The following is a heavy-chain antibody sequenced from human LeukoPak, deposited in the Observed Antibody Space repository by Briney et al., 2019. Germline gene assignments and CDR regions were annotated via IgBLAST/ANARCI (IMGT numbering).Heavy chain of an antibody. Sequence: SETLSLTWTVSGGSISSGGYYWSWIRQPPGKGLEWIGYIYHSGSTYYNPSLKSRVTISVDRSKNQFSLKLSSVTAADTAVYYCARAGEEQLVEHCSDYWGQGTLVTVSS. CDR1: GGSISSGGYY. J-gene: IGHJ4*02. V-gene: IGHV4-30-2*01. CDR2: IYHSGST. CDR3: ARAGEEQLVEHCSDY. D-gene: IGHD6-6*01.